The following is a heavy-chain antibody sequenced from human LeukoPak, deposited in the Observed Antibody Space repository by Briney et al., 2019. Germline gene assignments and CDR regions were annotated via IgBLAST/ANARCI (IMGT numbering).Heavy chain of an antibody. V-gene: IGHV1-18*01. J-gene: IGHJ4*02. CDR2: ISAYNGNT. D-gene: IGHD4-23*01. Sequence: GASVKVSCKASGYTFTSYGISWVRQAPGQGLEWMGWISAYNGNTNYAQKFQGRVTITADESTSTAYMELSSLRSEDTAVYYCARSYGGNPGEFDYWGQGTLVTVSS. CDR1: GYTFTSYG. CDR3: ARSYGGNPGEFDY.